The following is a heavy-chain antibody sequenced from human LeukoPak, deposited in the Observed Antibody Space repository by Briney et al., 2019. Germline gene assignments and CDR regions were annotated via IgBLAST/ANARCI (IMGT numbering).Heavy chain of an antibody. V-gene: IGHV1-2*02. CDR1: GYTFTGYY. J-gene: IGHJ4*02. CDR3: ARDPWYYDFWSGYYTGGYYFDY. Sequence: ASVKVSCKASGYTFTGYYMHWVRQAPGQGLEWMGWINPNSGGTNYAQKFQGRVTMTRDTSISTAYMELSRLRSDDTAVYYCARDPWYYDFWSGYYTGGYYFDYWGQGTLVTVSS. CDR2: INPNSGGT. D-gene: IGHD3-3*01.